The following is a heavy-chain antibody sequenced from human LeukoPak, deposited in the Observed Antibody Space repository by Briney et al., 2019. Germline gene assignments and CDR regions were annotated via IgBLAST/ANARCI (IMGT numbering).Heavy chain of an antibody. J-gene: IGHJ6*03. D-gene: IGHD4-17*01. CDR1: GGSICSSSYY. Sequence: SETLSLTCTVSGGSICSSSYYWGWIRQPPGKGLEWIGSIYYSGSTYYNPSLKSRVTISVDTSKNQFSLKLSSVTAADTAVYYCARQAANYGDYVGDYYYYMDVWGKGTTVTVSS. CDR3: ARQAANYGDYVGDYYYYMDV. CDR2: IYYSGST. V-gene: IGHV4-39*01.